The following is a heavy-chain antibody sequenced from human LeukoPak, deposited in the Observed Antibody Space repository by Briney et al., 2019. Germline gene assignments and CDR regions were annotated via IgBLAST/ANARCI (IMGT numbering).Heavy chain of an antibody. CDR3: ARPYCGGGSCWNDAFDI. CDR1: GFTFSSYA. D-gene: IGHD2-15*01. CDR2: NSGSGDST. J-gene: IGHJ3*02. V-gene: IGHV3-23*01. Sequence: GRSLSLSCAASGFTFSSYAMSCVREAPGKGLEWGSANSGSGDSTYYADSVKGRFTISRDNSKNTLYLQMNSLRAEDTAVYYCARPYCGGGSCWNDAFDIWGQGTMVTVSS.